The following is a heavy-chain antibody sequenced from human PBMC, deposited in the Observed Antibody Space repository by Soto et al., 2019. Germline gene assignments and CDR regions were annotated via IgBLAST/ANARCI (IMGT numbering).Heavy chain of an antibody. J-gene: IGHJ4*02. CDR3: AKVAGWDIVLMVYEVYFDY. V-gene: IGHV3-23*01. Sequence: EVQLLESGGGLVQPGGSLRLSCAASGFTFSSYAMSWVRQAPGKGLEWVSAISGSGGSTYYADSVKDRFTISRDNSKNPLYLQMNSLRAEDTAVYYCAKVAGWDIVLMVYEVYFDYWGQGTLVTVSS. D-gene: IGHD2-8*01. CDR1: GFTFSSYA. CDR2: ISGSGGST.